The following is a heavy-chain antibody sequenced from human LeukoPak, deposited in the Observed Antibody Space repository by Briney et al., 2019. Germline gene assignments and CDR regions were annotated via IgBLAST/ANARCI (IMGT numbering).Heavy chain of an antibody. CDR1: GYTFTSYG. D-gene: IGHD6-13*01. V-gene: IGHV1-18*01. J-gene: IGHJ4*02. CDR3: ARDLYRRIAAAGTGLYYFDY. Sequence: ASVKVSCKASGYTFTSYGISWVRQAPGQGLEWMGWISAYNGNTNYAQKLQGRVTMTTETSTSTAYTELRSLRSDDTAVYYCARDLYRRIAAAGTGLYYFDYWGQGTLVTVSS. CDR2: ISAYNGNT.